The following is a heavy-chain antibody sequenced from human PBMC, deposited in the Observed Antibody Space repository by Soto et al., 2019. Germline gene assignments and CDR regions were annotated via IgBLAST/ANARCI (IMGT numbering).Heavy chain of an antibody. V-gene: IGHV1-69*13. CDR3: AREGSGYNF. Sequence: SVKVSCNASGGSFSNLGISWVWQAPGQGLEWMGGIVPVFGRPNYAQRFRGRLTITADESTSTGYMELISLRSDDTAVYYCAREGSGYNFWGQGTQVTVSS. D-gene: IGHD5-12*01. CDR1: GGSFSNLG. J-gene: IGHJ4*02. CDR2: IVPVFGRP.